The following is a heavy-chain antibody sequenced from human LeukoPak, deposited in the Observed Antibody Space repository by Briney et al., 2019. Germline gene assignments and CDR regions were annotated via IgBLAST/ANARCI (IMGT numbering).Heavy chain of an antibody. CDR3: ARDRGYYGSGSYDYYYYYGLDV. V-gene: IGHV1-18*01. CDR1: GYPFSSYD. J-gene: IGHJ6*02. D-gene: IGHD3-10*01. Sequence: ASVKVSCKASGYPFSSYDVSWVRQAPGQGLEWMGRISAHNGNTNHAQKLQGRVTMTTDTSTSTVYMELRSQSSDDTAVYYCARDRGYYGSGSYDYYYYYGLDVWGQGTTVTVSS. CDR2: ISAHNGNT.